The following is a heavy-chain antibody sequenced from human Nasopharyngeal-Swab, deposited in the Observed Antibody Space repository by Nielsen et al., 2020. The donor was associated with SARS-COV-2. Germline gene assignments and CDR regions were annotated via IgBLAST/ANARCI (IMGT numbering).Heavy chain of an antibody. V-gene: IGHV3-21*01. CDR1: GFTFSSYS. D-gene: IGHD5-12*01. J-gene: IGHJ6*02. CDR2: ISSSSNYI. Sequence: GGSLRLSCAASGFTFSSYSMNWVRQAPGKGLEWVSSISSSSNYIYYADSVKGRFTISRDNAKNSLYLQMNSLRAEDTAVYYCARASGYDFGYYYGMDVWGQGTTVTVSS. CDR3: ARASGYDFGYYYGMDV.